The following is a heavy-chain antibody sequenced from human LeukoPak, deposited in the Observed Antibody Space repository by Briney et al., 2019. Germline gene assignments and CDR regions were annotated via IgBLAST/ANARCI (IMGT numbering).Heavy chain of an antibody. CDR2: ISAYSGDT. D-gene: IGHD2-15*01. Sequence: ASVKVSCKASGYTFTSYGISWVRQAPGQGLEWMGWISAYSGDTNYAQKFQGRATMTRDTSISTAYMELSRLRSDDTAVYYCARVRPYCSGGSCYRSYWYFDLWGRGTLVTVSS. J-gene: IGHJ2*01. CDR1: GYTFTSYG. CDR3: ARVRPYCSGGSCYRSYWYFDL. V-gene: IGHV1-18*01.